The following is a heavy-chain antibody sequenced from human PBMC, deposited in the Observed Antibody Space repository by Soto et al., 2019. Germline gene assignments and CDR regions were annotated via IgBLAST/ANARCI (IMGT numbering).Heavy chain of an antibody. D-gene: IGHD3-10*01. CDR1: GYTFSAYY. CDR2: INPKFGDT. J-gene: IGHJ6*02. CDR3: ARNMDYYYGPGSGNGHGV. Sequence: QVQLVQSGAEVKEPGDSVRVSCEASGYTFSAYYIHWVRQAPGQGLEWMGWINPKFGDTTYAQDFKGRITMTRDMPISTVDMELSRLPSDDTAIYYCARNMDYYYGPGSGNGHGVWGQGTTVTVFS. V-gene: IGHV1-2*02.